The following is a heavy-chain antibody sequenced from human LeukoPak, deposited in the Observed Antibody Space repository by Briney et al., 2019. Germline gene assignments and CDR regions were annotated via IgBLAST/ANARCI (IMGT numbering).Heavy chain of an antibody. CDR1: GYTFTGYY. D-gene: IGHD6-6*01. CDR2: INPNSGGT. CDR3: AREGYSSSSNWFDP. Sequence: GASVKVSFKASGYTFTGYYMHWVRQAPGQGLEWMGWINPNSGGTNYAQKFQGRVTMTRDTSISTAYMELSRLRSDDTAVYYCAREGYSSSSNWFDPWGQGTLVTVSS. V-gene: IGHV1-2*02. J-gene: IGHJ5*02.